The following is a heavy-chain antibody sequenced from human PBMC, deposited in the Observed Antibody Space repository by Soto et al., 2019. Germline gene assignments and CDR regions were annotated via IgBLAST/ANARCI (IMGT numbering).Heavy chain of an antibody. V-gene: IGHV4-61*01. CDR1: GGSVSSGPYH. CDR2: ISYSGTA. D-gene: IGHD2-8*01. J-gene: IGHJ4*02. CDR3: MRSHGPY. Sequence: QVQLQESGPGLVKTSETLSLTCTVSGGSVSSGPYHWNWVRQPPGKGLEWIGHISYSGTANYNPSLRGRVIMATDTSMNQFSLRLTSVTAADTAVYYCMRSHGPYWGQGALVTVSP.